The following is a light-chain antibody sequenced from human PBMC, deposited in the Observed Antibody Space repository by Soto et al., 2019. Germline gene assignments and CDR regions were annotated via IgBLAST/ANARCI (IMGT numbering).Light chain of an antibody. J-gene: IGKJ1*01. CDR3: QHCDSYWT. V-gene: IGKV1-5*03. CDR2: KAS. Sequence: DIQMTQSPSTLSASVGDRVTITCRASQSISTSLAWYQQKPGKAPKVLIYKASRLESGVPSRLSGGGTGTEFTLTSSSLQPDEFATYYCQHCDSYWTFGQGTKVEIK. CDR1: QSISTS.